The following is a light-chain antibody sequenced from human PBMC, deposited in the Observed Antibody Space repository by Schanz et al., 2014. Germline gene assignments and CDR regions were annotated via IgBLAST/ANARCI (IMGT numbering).Light chain of an antibody. CDR1: SSDVGAYNY. J-gene: IGLJ2*01. V-gene: IGLV2-8*01. Sequence: QSALTQPPSASGSPGQSVTISCTGTSSDVGAYNYVSWYQQQPGKAPKLMIYEVSNRPSGVSDRFSGSKSGNTASLAITGLQAEDEADYYCQSFDSSLSGSVFGGGTKLTVL. CDR2: EVS. CDR3: QSFDSSLSGSV.